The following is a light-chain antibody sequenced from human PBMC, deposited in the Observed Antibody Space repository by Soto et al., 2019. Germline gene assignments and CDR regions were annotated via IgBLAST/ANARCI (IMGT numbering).Light chain of an antibody. V-gene: IGKV3D-15*01. Sequence: IVLTQSPATLSVSPGERATLSCRASQRVSSNLAWHQQRPGQAPRLLIYGASTRATGVPARFSGGGSGTEFTLTITSLQSEDFAVYWCQQYNNWPLTFGPGTRLENK. CDR1: QRVSSN. CDR3: QQYNNWPLT. J-gene: IGKJ5*01. CDR2: GAS.